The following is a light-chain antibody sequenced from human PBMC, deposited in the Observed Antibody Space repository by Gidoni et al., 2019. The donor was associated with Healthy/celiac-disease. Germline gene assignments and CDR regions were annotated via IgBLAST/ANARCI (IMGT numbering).Light chain of an antibody. Sequence: DIQLTQSPSFLSASVGDRVTITCRASQGISSYLAWYQQKPGKAPKLLIYAASTLQSGVPSRFSGSGSGTEFTLTISSLQPEDFATYYCQQLNSYPPGFFTFGPGTKVDIK. V-gene: IGKV1-9*01. CDR2: AAS. J-gene: IGKJ3*01. CDR3: QQLNSYPPGFFT. CDR1: QGISSY.